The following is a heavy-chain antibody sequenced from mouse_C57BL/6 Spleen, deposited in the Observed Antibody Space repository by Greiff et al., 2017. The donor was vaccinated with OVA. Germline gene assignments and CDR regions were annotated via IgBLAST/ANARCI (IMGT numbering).Heavy chain of an antibody. CDR2: ILPGSGST. J-gene: IGHJ3*01. D-gene: IGHD2-5*01. V-gene: IGHV1-9*01. Sequence: QVQLQQSGAELMKPGASVKLSCKATGYTFTGYWIEWVKQRPGHGLEWIGEILPGSGSTNNNEKFKGKATFTADTSSNTAYMQLSSLTTEDSAIYYCARSRYSNSFAYWGQGTLVTVSA. CDR3: ARSRYSNSFAY. CDR1: GYTFTGYW.